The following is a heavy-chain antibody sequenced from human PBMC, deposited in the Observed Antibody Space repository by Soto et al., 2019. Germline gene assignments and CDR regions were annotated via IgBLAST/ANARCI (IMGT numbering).Heavy chain of an antibody. D-gene: IGHD3-3*01. CDR1: GGSISSSNW. V-gene: IGHV4-4*02. Sequence: SETLSLTCAVSGGSISSSNWWSWVRQPPGKGLEWIGEIYHSGSTNYNPSLKSRVTISVDKSKNQFSLKLSSVTAADTAVYYCARVERGDDFWSGYYYFDYWGQGTLVTVSS. CDR2: IYHSGST. CDR3: ARVERGDDFWSGYYYFDY. J-gene: IGHJ4*02.